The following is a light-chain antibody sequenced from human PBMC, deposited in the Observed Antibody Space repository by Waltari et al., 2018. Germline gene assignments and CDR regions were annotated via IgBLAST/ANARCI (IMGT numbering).Light chain of an antibody. V-gene: IGLV6-57*02. CDR2: DDD. J-gene: IGLJ3*02. CDR1: GGSIASNF. CDR3: QSYDNTNRGV. Sequence: NFMLTQPHSVSESPGKTVTISCTGSGGSIASNFVHWYQQRPGSAPQIVIYDDDQRPSGVPARFSGSIDSSSNSASLTISGLKTEDEADYYCQSYDNTNRGVFGGGTKLTVL.